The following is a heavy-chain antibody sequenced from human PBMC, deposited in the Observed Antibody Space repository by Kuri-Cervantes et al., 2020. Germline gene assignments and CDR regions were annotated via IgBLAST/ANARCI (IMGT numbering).Heavy chain of an antibody. J-gene: IGHJ6*02. V-gene: IGHV3-48*02. CDR2: ISSSSSTI. Sequence: GGSLRLSCAASGFTFSSYSMNWVRQAPGKELEWVSYISSSSSTIYYADSVKGRFTISRDNAKNSLYLQMNSLRDEDTAVYYCARAIYAGQSKYYYGMDVWGQGTTVTVSS. CDR3: ARAIYAGQSKYYYGMDV. CDR1: GFTFSSYS. D-gene: IGHD4-23*01.